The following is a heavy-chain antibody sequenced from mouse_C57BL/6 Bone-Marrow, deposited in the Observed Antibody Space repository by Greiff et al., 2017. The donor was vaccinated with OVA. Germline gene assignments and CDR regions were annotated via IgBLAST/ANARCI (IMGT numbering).Heavy chain of an antibody. CDR2: INYDGSST. D-gene: IGHD5-1*01. J-gene: IGHJ1*03. Sequence: EVKLVESEGGLVQPGSSMKLSCTASGFTFSDYYMAWVRQVPEKGLEWVADINYDGSSTYYLDSLKSRFTISRDKAKNTLYLQMSSLTSEDSASYSCASYLWYFDVWGTGTTVTVSS. V-gene: IGHV5-16*01. CDR1: GFTFSDYY. CDR3: ASYLWYFDV.